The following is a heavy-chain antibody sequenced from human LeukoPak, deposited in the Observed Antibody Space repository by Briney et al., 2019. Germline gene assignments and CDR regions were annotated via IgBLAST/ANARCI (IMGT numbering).Heavy chain of an antibody. D-gene: IGHD3-22*01. Sequence: GGSLRLSCAASGFTVSSNYISWVRQAPGKGLEWVSLIYSGGSTYYADSVKGRFTISRDNSKNTVYLQMNSLRAEDTAVYYCAREYYNDSGGQQGYLDYWGQGTLVTVSS. CDR2: IYSGGST. CDR3: AREYYNDSGGQQGYLDY. CDR1: GFTVSSNY. J-gene: IGHJ4*02. V-gene: IGHV3-53*01.